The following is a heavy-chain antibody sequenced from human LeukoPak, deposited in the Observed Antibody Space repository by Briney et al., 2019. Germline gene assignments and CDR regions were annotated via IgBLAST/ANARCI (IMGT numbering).Heavy chain of an antibody. V-gene: IGHV4-4*07. Sequence: PSETLSFTCTVSGGSISSYYWCWIRQPAGKGLEWIGRIYTSGSTNYTPSLKSRVTMSVAKNQFSLKLSSVTAADTAVYYCARVNERNLFDPWGQGTLVTVSS. CDR2: IYTSGST. CDR1: GGSISSYY. D-gene: IGHD1-1*01. J-gene: IGHJ5*02. CDR3: ARVNERNLFDP.